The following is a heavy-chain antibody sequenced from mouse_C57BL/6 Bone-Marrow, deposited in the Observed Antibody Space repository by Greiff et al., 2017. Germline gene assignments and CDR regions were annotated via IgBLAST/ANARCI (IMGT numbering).Heavy chain of an antibody. V-gene: IGHV1-59*01. CDR3: ASLFYYGSRYFDY. Sequence: QVQLQQSGAELVRPGTSVKLSCKASGYTFTSYWMHWVKQRPGQGLEWIGVIDPSDSYTNYNQKFKGKATLTVDTSSSTAYMQLRSLTSEDSAVYYCASLFYYGSRYFDYWGQGTTLTVSS. CDR2: IDPSDSYT. D-gene: IGHD1-1*01. J-gene: IGHJ2*01. CDR1: GYTFTSYW.